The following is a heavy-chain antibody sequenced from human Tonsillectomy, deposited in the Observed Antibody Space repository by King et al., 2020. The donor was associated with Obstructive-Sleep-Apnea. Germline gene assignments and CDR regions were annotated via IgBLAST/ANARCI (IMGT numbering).Heavy chain of an antibody. CDR2: IFSNDEK. Sequence: TLKESGPVLVKPTETLTLTCTVSGFSLSNARMGVSWIRQPPGKALEWLAHIFSNDEKSYSTSLKSRLTISKDTSKSQVVLTMTKMDPGDTATYYCARLAYSTGPPREFDHWGQGTLVTVSS. V-gene: IGHV2-26*01. D-gene: IGHD2-8*02. CDR3: ARLAYSTGPPREFDH. J-gene: IGHJ4*02. CDR1: GFSLSNARMG.